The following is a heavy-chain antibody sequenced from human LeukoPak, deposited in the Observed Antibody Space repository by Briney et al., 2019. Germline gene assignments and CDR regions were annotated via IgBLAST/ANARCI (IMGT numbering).Heavy chain of an antibody. CDR1: GFTFSSYG. V-gene: IGHV3-33*01. Sequence: GGSLSLSCAASGFTFSSYGMHWVRQAPGKGLEWVAVIWYDGSNKYYADSVKGRFTISRDNSKNTLYLQMNSLRAEDTAVYYCARDRGYSSSWDTYYGMDVWGQGTTVTVSS. D-gene: IGHD6-13*01. CDR3: ARDRGYSSSWDTYYGMDV. J-gene: IGHJ6*02. CDR2: IWYDGSNK.